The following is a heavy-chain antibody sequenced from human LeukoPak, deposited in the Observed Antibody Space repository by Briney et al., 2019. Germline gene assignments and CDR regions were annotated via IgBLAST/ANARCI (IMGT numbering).Heavy chain of an antibody. J-gene: IGHJ6*02. D-gene: IGHD2-15*01. CDR3: ARYYEGWGYCSGGSCYRAYYRMDV. V-gene: IGHV1-18*01. Sequence: PEASVTVSCKASGYTFTSYGISWVRQAPGQGLEWMGWISAYNGNTNYAQKLQGRVTMTTDTSTSTAYMELRSLRSDDTAVYYCARYYEGWGYCSGGSCYRAYYRMDVWGQGTTVTVS. CDR1: GYTFTSYG. CDR2: ISAYNGNT.